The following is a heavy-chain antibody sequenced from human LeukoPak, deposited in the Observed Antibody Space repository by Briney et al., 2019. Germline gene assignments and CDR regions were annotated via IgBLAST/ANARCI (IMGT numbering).Heavy chain of an antibody. J-gene: IGHJ4*02. CDR2: IKQDGSEK. D-gene: IGHD3-22*01. CDR3: AREGGYYYDSSGFDY. CDR1: GFTLSDHY. Sequence: GGSLRLSCAGSGFTLSDHYMDWVRQAPGKGLEWVANIKQDGSEKYYVDSVKGRFTISRDNAKNSLYLQMNSLRAEDTAVYYCAREGGYYYDSSGFDYWGQGTLVTVSS. V-gene: IGHV3-7*01.